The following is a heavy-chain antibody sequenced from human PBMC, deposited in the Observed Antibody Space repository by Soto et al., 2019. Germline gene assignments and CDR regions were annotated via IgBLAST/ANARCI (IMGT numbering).Heavy chain of an antibody. Sequence: SETLSLTCTVSGGSISSSSYYWGWIRQPPGKGLEWIGSIYYSGSTYYNPSLKSRVTISVDTSKNQFSLKLSSVTAADTAVYYCARIVVVVAATPGAFDIWGQGTMVTVSS. CDR1: GGSISSSSYY. J-gene: IGHJ3*02. CDR3: ARIVVVVAATPGAFDI. CDR2: IYYSGST. D-gene: IGHD2-15*01. V-gene: IGHV4-39*01.